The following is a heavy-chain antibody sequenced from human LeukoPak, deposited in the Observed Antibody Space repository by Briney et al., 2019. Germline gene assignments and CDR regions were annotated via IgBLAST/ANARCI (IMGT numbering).Heavy chain of an antibody. CDR2: INHSGST. CDR1: GGSFSGYY. V-gene: IGHV4-34*01. J-gene: IGHJ4*02. D-gene: IGHD5-18*01. CDR3: ARSYSYGPYYFDY. Sequence: TPSETLSLTCAVYGGSFSGYYWSWIRQPPGKGLEWIGEINHSGSTNYNPSLKSRVTISVDTSKNQFSLKLSSVTAADTAVYYCARSYSYGPYYFDYWGQGTLVTVSS.